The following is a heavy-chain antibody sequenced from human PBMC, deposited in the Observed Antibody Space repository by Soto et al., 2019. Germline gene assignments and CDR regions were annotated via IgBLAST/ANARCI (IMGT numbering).Heavy chain of an antibody. V-gene: IGHV1-18*01. J-gene: IGHJ6*04. CDR3: ARDQGSGWYGSYYYGMDV. CDR1: GYTFTSYG. CDR2: ISAYNGNT. Sequence: ASVKVSCKASGYTFTSYGISWVRQAPGQGLEWMGWISAYNGNTNYAQKLQGRFTMTTDTSTSTAYMELRSLRSDDTAVYYCARDQGSGWYGSYYYGMDVWGEGTTVTVSS. D-gene: IGHD6-19*01.